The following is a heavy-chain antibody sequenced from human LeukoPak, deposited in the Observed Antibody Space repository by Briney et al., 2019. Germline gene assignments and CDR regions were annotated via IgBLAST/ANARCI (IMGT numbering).Heavy chain of an antibody. V-gene: IGHV3-23*01. CDR2: ITGNGVST. D-gene: IGHD1-26*01. Sequence: PGGSLRLSCAASGFTFNTYAMAWVRQAPGEGLEWVSSITGNGVSTYYADSVKGRFTISRDNSKSTLYLQMNSLRGDDTAVYHCARDSGSYLQPTDYWGQGTLVTVSS. J-gene: IGHJ4*02. CDR1: GFTFNTYA. CDR3: ARDSGSYLQPTDY.